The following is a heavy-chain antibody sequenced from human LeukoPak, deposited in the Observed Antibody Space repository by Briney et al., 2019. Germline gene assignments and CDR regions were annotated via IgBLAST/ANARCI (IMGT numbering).Heavy chain of an antibody. CDR1: GGSISSGGYY. J-gene: IGHJ4*02. V-gene: IGHV4-31*03. D-gene: IGHD2-2*01. Sequence: SQTLSLTCTVSGGSISSGGYYWSWIRQHPGKGLEWIGYIYYSGSTYYNPSLKNRVSISVDTSKNQFSLKLSSVTAADTAVYYCARDLGYCSSTSCRYFDNWGQGTLVIVSS. CDR2: IYYSGST. CDR3: ARDLGYCSSTSCRYFDN.